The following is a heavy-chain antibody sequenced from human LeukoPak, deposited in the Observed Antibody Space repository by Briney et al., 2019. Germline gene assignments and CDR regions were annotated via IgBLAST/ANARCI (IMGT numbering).Heavy chain of an antibody. CDR1: GFTFGSYS. V-gene: IGHV3-48*01. D-gene: IGHD4-17*01. J-gene: IGHJ6*03. Sequence: PGGSLRLSCAASGFTFGSYSMNWVRQAPGKGLEWVSYISSSSSTIYYADSVKGRFTISRDNAKNSLYLQMNSLRAEDTAVYYCARRTVTTGPPYYYYYYYMDVWGKGTTVTVSS. CDR3: ARRTVTTGPPYYYYYYYMDV. CDR2: ISSSSSTI.